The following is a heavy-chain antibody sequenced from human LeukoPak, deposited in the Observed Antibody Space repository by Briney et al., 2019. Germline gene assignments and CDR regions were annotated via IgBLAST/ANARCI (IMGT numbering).Heavy chain of an antibody. CDR1: GFTFSSYD. CDR2: IWYDGNNK. J-gene: IGHJ4*02. V-gene: IGHV3-33*06. D-gene: IGHD3-10*01. Sequence: GRSLRLSCAASGFTFSSYDMHWVRQAPGKGLEWVAVIWYDGNNKYYADSVKGQFTISRDNSKNTLYLQMNSLRAEDTAVYYCAKIMVAYAGVDYWGQGTLVTVSS. CDR3: AKIMVAYAGVDY.